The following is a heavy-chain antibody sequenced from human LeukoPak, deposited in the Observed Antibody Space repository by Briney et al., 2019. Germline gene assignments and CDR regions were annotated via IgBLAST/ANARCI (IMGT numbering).Heavy chain of an antibody. CDR3: ARAAYCSGGSCSWFDP. CDR1: GYIFTSYW. Sequence: GESLKISCKGSGYIFTSYWIGWVRQMPGKGVEWMGIIYPGDSDTRYSPSFQGQVTISADKSISTAYLQWSSLKASDTAMYYCARAAYCSGGSCSWFDPWGQGTLVTVSS. J-gene: IGHJ5*02. D-gene: IGHD2-15*01. CDR2: IYPGDSDT. V-gene: IGHV5-51*01.